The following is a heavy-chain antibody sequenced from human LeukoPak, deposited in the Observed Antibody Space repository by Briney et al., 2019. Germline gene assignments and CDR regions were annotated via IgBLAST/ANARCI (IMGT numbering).Heavy chain of an antibody. V-gene: IGHV4-34*01. CDR1: GGSFSGYY. CDR3: ARKGRRLLWFGESTPYYFDY. D-gene: IGHD3-10*01. J-gene: IGHJ4*02. Sequence: SETLSLTCAVYGGSFSGYYWSWIRQPPGKGLEWIGEINHSGSTNYNPSLKSRVTISVDTSKNQFSLKLSSVTAAHTAVYYCARKGRRLLWFGESTPYYFDYWGQGTLVTVSS. CDR2: INHSGST.